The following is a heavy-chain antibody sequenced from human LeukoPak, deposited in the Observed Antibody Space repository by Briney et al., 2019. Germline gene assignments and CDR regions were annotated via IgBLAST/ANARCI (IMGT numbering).Heavy chain of an antibody. CDR2: LRGDGET. CDR3: TKDRGDIVATIFRAVAALFDY. V-gene: IGHV3-23*01. Sequence: GGSLRLFCAASGFSFTNYAMSWVRQAPARGPVWVSSLRGDGETFYADSVKGRFTLSRDDSRNTVYLQLNNLRVEDTAIYYCTKDRGDIVATIFRAVAALFDYWGQGTLVTVSS. J-gene: IGHJ4*02. CDR1: GFSFTNYA. D-gene: IGHD5-12*01.